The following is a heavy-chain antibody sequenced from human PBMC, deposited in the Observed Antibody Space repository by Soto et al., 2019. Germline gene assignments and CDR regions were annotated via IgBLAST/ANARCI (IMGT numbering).Heavy chain of an antibody. CDR1: GGSISIGDYY. CDR3: TRGGGLSGYDFDY. V-gene: IGHV4-30-4*01. Sequence: SETLSLTCTVSGGSISIGDYYWSWIRQPPGKGLEWIGYIYYSGSTYYNPSLKSRVTISVDTSKNQFSLKLSSVTAADTAVYYCTRGGGLSGYDFDYWGQGTLVTVSS. J-gene: IGHJ4*02. CDR2: IYYSGST. D-gene: IGHD5-12*01.